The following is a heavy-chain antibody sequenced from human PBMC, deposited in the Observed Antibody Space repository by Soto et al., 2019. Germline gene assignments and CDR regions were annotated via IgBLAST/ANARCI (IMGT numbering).Heavy chain of an antibody. CDR1: GGTFSSYA. D-gene: IGHD5-12*01. V-gene: IGHV1-69*01. J-gene: IGHJ2*01. CDR2: IIPIFGTT. Sequence: QVQLVQSGAEVKKPGSSVKVSCKASGGTFSSYAISWVRQAPGQGLEWMGGIIPIFGTTNYAQKFQGRVTITADESTSTAYMELSSLRSEDTAVYYCARRARDGYTNWYFDLWGRGTLVTVSS. CDR3: ARRARDGYTNWYFDL.